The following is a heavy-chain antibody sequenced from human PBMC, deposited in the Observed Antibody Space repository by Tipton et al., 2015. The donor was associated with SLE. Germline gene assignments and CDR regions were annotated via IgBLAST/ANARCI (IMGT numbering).Heavy chain of an antibody. Sequence: TLSLTCTVSGGSINNSYYYWAWIRQPPGKGLEWIGSIYYSGSTFNNPSLKSRVTISAVTSKNQFSLRVSSVTAADTAMYFCARGFFHDYWSAEQGRKSFYFDNWGQGALVTVSS. CDR3: ARGFFHDYWSAEQGRKSFYFDN. V-gene: IGHV4-39*07. D-gene: IGHD3-3*01. CDR2: IYYSGST. CDR1: GGSINNSYYY. J-gene: IGHJ4*02.